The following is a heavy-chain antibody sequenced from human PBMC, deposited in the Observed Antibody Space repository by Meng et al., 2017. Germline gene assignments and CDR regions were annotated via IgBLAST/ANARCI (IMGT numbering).Heavy chain of an antibody. J-gene: IGHJ4*02. CDR2: INHSGST. V-gene: IGHV4-34*01. CDR1: GVSFSGYY. CDR3: VRGSAARPPYYFDY. Sequence: QPGVAGLLHPSDTPPLTCAVYGVSFSGYYWSWIRQPPGKGLEWIGEINHSGSTNYNPSLKSRVTISVDTSKNQFSLKLSSVTAADTAVYYCVRGSAARPPYYFDYWGQGTLVTVSS. D-gene: IGHD6-6*01.